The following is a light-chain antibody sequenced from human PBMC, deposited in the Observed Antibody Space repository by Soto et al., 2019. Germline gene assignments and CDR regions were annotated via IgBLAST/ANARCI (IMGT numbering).Light chain of an antibody. CDR1: QSVSIY. Sequence: EIVLAQSPATLSLSPGERATLSCRASQSVSIYLAWYQQKPGQAPRLLISGASTRATGIPDRFSGSGSGTEFTLTISSLQSEDFAVYYCQEYNNWPALTFGGGTKVDIK. CDR2: GAS. V-gene: IGKV3-15*01. CDR3: QEYNNWPALT. J-gene: IGKJ4*01.